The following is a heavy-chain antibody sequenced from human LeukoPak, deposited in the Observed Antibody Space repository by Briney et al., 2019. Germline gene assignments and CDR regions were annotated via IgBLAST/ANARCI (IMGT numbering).Heavy chain of an antibody. V-gene: IGHV1-8*01. Sequence: ASVKVSCKATGYTFTSYDLNWVRQATGQGLEWMGWMNPNSGNTGYAQKFQGRVTMTRNTSISTAYMELSSLRSEDTAVYFCTRGAYSGYAAVSFFDYWGQGTLVTVSS. CDR3: TRGAYSGYAAVSFFDY. CDR2: MNPNSGNT. CDR1: GYTFTSYD. D-gene: IGHD5-12*01. J-gene: IGHJ4*02.